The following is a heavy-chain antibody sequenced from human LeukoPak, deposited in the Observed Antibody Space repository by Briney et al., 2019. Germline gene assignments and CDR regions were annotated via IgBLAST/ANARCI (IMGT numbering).Heavy chain of an antibody. CDR1: GYTLTEHY. D-gene: IGHD2-21*01. V-gene: IGHV1-2*02. CDR2: LNPKNGGT. J-gene: IGHJ5*02. Sequence: VSVTVSCKASGYTLTEHYIHWVRQAPGQELEWMGWLNPKNGGTKYAQTFQGRVTMTRYTSISTAYMELSRLTSDYTAVYYCARVTAYHVSWFDPWGQGTLVTVSS. CDR3: ARVTAYHVSWFDP.